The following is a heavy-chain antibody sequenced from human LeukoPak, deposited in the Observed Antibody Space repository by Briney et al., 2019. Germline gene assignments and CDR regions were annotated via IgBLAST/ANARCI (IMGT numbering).Heavy chain of an antibody. CDR1: GLTVSNNY. V-gene: IGHV3-53*01. D-gene: IGHD2-15*01. CDR3: ARDRHCSGGSCSGL. CDR2: IYSGGST. Sequence: GGSLRLSCAASGLTVSNNYMKGVGQAPGRGRDGVSLIYSGGSTYYADSVKGRFTISRDNPKNTVYLQMNNLRAEGTAVYYCARDRHCSGGSCSGLWGQGTLVTVSS. J-gene: IGHJ4*02.